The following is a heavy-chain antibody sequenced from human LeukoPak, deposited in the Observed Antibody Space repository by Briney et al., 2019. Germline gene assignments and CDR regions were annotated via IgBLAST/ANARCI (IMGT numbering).Heavy chain of an antibody. J-gene: IGHJ4*02. CDR3: ATGQYDSSGYPYFDY. CDR1: GGSISSYY. CDR2: IYYSGST. Sequence: SETLSLTCTVSGGSISSYYWSWIRQPPGKGLEWIGYIYYSGSTNYNPSLKSRVTISVDTSKNQFSLKLSSVTAADTAVYYCATGQYDSSGYPYFDYWGQGTLVTVSS. V-gene: IGHV4-59*01. D-gene: IGHD3-22*01.